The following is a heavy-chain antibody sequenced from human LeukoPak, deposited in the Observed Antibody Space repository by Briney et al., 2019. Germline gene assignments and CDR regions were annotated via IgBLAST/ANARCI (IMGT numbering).Heavy chain of an antibody. CDR3: AKGRVVAGTKSLMYHWLDP. D-gene: IGHD6-19*01. V-gene: IGHV1-2*02. CDR1: GYTFTGYY. CDR2: INPNTGGA. J-gene: IGHJ5*02. Sequence: ASVKVSCKASGYTFTGYYIHWVRQAPGQGLEWMGWINPNTGGAKYAQKFQGRVTMTRDTSITTTYMDLSRLSSDDTAVYYCAKGRVVAGTKSLMYHWLDPWGQGTLVTVSS.